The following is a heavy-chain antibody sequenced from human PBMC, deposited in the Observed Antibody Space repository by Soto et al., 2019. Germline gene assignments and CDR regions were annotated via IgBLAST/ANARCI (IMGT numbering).Heavy chain of an antibody. Sequence: EVQLVESGGGLVKPGGSLRLSCAASGFTFSSYSMNWVRQAPGKGLEWVSSISSSSSYIYYADSVKGRFTISRDKAKNSLYLQMNSLRAEDTAVYYCARWLLTEGRVSFDYWGQGTLVTVSS. D-gene: IGHD3-22*01. CDR2: ISSSSSYI. V-gene: IGHV3-21*01. J-gene: IGHJ4*02. CDR3: ARWLLTEGRVSFDY. CDR1: GFTFSSYS.